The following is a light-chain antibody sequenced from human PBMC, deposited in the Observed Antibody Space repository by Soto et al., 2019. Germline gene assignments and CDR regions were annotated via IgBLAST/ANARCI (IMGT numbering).Light chain of an antibody. J-gene: IGKJ5*01. CDR1: QSISSW. Sequence: NQITQSPSTLSASLRDRVTIPCRASQSISSWLAWYQQKPGKAPKLLIYDASSLESGVPSRFSGSGSGTEFTLTISSLQPDDFATYYCQQYNSYPITFGQGTRLEIK. CDR3: QQYNSYPIT. V-gene: IGKV1-5*01. CDR2: DAS.